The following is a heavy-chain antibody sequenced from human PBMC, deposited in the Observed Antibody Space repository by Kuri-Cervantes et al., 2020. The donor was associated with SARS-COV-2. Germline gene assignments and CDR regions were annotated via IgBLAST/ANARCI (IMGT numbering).Heavy chain of an antibody. CDR2: INPNSGGT. Sequence: VHVPYMASGYCVTVYYAHWVRQAPGQGLEWMGWINPNSGGTNYAQKFQGRVTMTRDTSISTAYMELSRLRSDDTAVYYCARGRRGYRGYDSYFWYYCYGMDVWGQGTTVTVSS. CDR1: GYCVTVYY. V-gene: IGHV1-2*02. D-gene: IGHD5-12*01. J-gene: IGHJ6*02. CDR3: ARGRRGYRGYDSYFWYYCYGMDV.